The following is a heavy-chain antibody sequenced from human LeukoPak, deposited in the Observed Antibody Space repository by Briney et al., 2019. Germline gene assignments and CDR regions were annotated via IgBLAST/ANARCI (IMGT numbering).Heavy chain of an antibody. V-gene: IGHV3-21*01. CDR1: GFTFSSYS. Sequence: GGSLRLSCAASGFTFSSYSMNWVRQAPGKGLGWASSISSSSSYIYYADSVKGRFTISRDNAKNSLYLQMNSLRAEDTAVYYCARGGLDVLLWFGESRWGQGTLVTVSS. D-gene: IGHD3-10*01. CDR2: ISSSSSYI. J-gene: IGHJ4*02. CDR3: ARGGLDVLLWFGESR.